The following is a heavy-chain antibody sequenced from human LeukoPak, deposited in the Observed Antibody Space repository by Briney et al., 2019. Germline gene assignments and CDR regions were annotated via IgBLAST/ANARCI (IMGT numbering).Heavy chain of an antibody. CDR2: IIPIFGTA. CDR3: AKGRIVKMVRGGYYYYYMDV. V-gene: IGHV1-69*05. J-gene: IGHJ6*03. Sequence: ASVKVSCKASGGTFSSYAISWVRQAPGQGLEWMGGIIPIFGTANYAQKFQGRFTITTDESTSTAYMELSSLRSEDTAVYYCAKGRIVKMVRGGYYYYYMDVWGKGTTVTVSS. CDR1: GGTFSSYA. D-gene: IGHD3-10*01.